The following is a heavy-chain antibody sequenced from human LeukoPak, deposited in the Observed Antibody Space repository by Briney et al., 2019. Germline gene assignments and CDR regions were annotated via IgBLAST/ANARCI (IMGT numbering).Heavy chain of an antibody. Sequence: PGGSLRLSCAASGFTFSSYAMSWVRQAPGKGLEWASAISGSGGSTYYADSVKGRFTISRDNSKNTLYLQMNSLRAEDTAVYYCAKDLGYCSSTSCHSPDYWGQGTLVTVSS. J-gene: IGHJ4*02. CDR2: ISGSGGST. CDR3: AKDLGYCSSTSCHSPDY. V-gene: IGHV3-23*01. CDR1: GFTFSSYA. D-gene: IGHD2-2*01.